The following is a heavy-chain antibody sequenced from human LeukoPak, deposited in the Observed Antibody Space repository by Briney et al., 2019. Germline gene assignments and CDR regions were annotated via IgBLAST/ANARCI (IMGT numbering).Heavy chain of an antibody. Sequence: PGGSLRLSCAASGFTFSTYAMSWVRQPPGKGLEWIGSIYYSGSTYYNPSLKSRVTISVDTSKNQFSLKLSSVTAADTAVYYCARGSAGITSGYGVNWFDPWGQGTLVTVSS. CDR2: IYYSGST. J-gene: IGHJ5*02. V-gene: IGHV4-39*07. CDR1: GFTFSTYA. CDR3: ARGSAGITSGYGVNWFDP. D-gene: IGHD3-22*01.